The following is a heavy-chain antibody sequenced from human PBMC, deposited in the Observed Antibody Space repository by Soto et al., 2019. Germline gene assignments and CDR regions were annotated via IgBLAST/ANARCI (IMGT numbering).Heavy chain of an antibody. CDR3: ARAAEAGTVDY. J-gene: IGHJ4*02. CDR1: EFTFSIYW. CDR2: INQGGSET. D-gene: IGHD6-19*01. Sequence: GGSLRLSCEASEFTFSIYWMSWVRQAPGKGLEWVANINQGGSETYYVDSVKGRFTISRDNAKNSLYLQMNSLRAEDSAMYYCARAAEAGTVDYWGQGTLVTVSS. V-gene: IGHV3-7*03.